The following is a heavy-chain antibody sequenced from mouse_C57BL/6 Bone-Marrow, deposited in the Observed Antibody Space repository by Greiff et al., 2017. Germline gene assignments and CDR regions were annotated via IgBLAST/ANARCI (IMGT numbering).Heavy chain of an antibody. Sequence: QVQLQQSGPGLVQPSQSLSITCTVSGFSLTSYGVHWVRQSPGKGLEWLGVIWRGGSTDYNAAFMSRLSITKDNSKSQVFFKMNSLQADDTAIYYCAKNGEYDRPCYWYFDVWGTGTTVTVSS. CDR2: IWRGGST. CDR3: AKNGEYDRPCYWYFDV. J-gene: IGHJ1*03. D-gene: IGHD2-14*01. CDR1: GFSLTSYG. V-gene: IGHV2-5*01.